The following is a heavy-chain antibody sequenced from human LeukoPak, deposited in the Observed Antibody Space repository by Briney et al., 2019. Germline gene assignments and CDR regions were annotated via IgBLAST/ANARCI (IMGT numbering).Heavy chain of an antibody. V-gene: IGHV3-23*01. J-gene: IGHJ4*02. CDR3: AKVRGDHAHLQDDFDF. D-gene: IGHD2-21*02. CDR2: ITGSGSGA. Sequence: GGSLRLSCTASGFTFSSHAMTWVRQSAGKGPQWVSSITGSGSGAYYADSVKGRVTISRDNSKNTLFLHMDSLRVEDTAMYYCAKVRGDHAHLQDDFDFWGQGTLVTVSS. CDR1: GFTFSSHA.